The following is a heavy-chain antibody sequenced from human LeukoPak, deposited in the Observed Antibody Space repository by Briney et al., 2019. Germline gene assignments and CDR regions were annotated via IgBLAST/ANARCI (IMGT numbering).Heavy chain of an antibody. V-gene: IGHV5-51*01. CDR2: IYPGDSDT. Sequence: GESLEISFEGSGSIFTSYWIGWVRRLPGKGLARVAIIYPGDSDTIYSPSFQGQVTISADNSISTAYLQWSSLKASDTAMYYCARSSDSSGFYDYFDYWGQGTLVTVSS. D-gene: IGHD3-22*01. CDR3: ARSSDSSGFYDYFDY. CDR1: GSIFTSYW. J-gene: IGHJ4*02.